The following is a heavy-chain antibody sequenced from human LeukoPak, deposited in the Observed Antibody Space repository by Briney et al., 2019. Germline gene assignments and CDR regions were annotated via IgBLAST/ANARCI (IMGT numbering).Heavy chain of an antibody. J-gene: IGHJ4*02. V-gene: IGHV4-30-4*08. CDR1: VHSIISGDYY. CDR2: IYYSGST. D-gene: IGHD3-3*01. Sequence: SQSLSLTFTVSVHSIISGDYYWSWIRQPPGKGLEWIGYIYYSGSTYYNPSLKSRQTISLGTSTHQSSLELSCRPGAGTTGDYGGGGDFWSGNRPFDYWGQGTLVTVSS. CDR3: GGGDFWSGNRPFDY.